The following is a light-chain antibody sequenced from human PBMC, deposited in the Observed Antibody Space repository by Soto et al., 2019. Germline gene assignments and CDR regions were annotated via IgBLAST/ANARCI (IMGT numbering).Light chain of an antibody. V-gene: IGKV3-20*01. CDR2: GAS. Sequence: EIVMTQSPATLSVSPVERATLSCRASQSVSSNLAWYQQKPGQAPRLLIFGASSRATGIPDRFSGSGSGTDFTLTITRLAREDFAVYYCQQYGNSPKTFGQGTKVDI. CDR1: QSVSSN. CDR3: QQYGNSPKT. J-gene: IGKJ1*01.